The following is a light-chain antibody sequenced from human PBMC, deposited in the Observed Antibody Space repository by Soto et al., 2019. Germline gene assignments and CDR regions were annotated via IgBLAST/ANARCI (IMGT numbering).Light chain of an antibody. CDR2: RVS. CDR1: QSLLYSDGNTY. V-gene: IGKV2-30*01. Sequence: DVVMTQSPLSLPVTLGQPASISCRSSQSLLYSDGNTYLTWFQQRPGQSPRRLIYRVSGRDSGVPDRFSGSGSGTDFTLTISSLQSEDFAVYYCQQYNNWPLTFGGGTKVDIK. CDR3: QQYNNWPLT. J-gene: IGKJ4*01.